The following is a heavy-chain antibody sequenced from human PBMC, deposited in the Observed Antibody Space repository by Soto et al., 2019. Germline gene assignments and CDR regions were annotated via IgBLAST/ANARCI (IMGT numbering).Heavy chain of an antibody. CDR2: IWYDGSNK. J-gene: IGHJ6*02. Sequence: GGSLRLSCAASGFTFSSYGMHWVRQAPGKGLEWVAVIWYDGSNKYYADSVKGRFTISRDNSKNTLYLQMNSLRAEDTAVYYCARDPAIVVVTAAYYGMDVWGQGTTVTVSS. V-gene: IGHV3-33*01. D-gene: IGHD2-21*02. CDR1: GFTFSSYG. CDR3: ARDPAIVVVTAAYYGMDV.